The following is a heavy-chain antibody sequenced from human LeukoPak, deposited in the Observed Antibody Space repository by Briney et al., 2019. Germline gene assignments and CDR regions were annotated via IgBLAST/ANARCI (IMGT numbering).Heavy chain of an antibody. CDR3: ARSSSSWTLDY. CDR2: INHSGST. J-gene: IGHJ4*02. CDR1: GGSFSVYY. D-gene: IGHD6-13*01. Sequence: PSETLSLTCAVYGGSFSVYYWSWIRQPPGKGLGWIGEINHSGSTNYNPSLKSRVTISVDTSKNQFSLKLSSVTAADTAVYYCARSSSSWTLDYWGQGTLVTVSS. V-gene: IGHV4-34*01.